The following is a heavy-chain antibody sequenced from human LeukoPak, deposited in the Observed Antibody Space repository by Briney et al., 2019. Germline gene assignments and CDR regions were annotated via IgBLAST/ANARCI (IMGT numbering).Heavy chain of an antibody. CDR2: ISGSGGST. Sequence: QPGGSLRLSCAASGFTFTNYGMSWVRQAPGKGLEWVSAISGSGGSTYYADSVKGRFTISRDNSKNTLYLQMNSLRADYTAVYYCAKGARVSSGFDDAFDIWGQGTMVTVSS. D-gene: IGHD3-22*01. CDR3: AKGARVSSGFDDAFDI. J-gene: IGHJ3*02. CDR1: GFTFTNYG. V-gene: IGHV3-23*01.